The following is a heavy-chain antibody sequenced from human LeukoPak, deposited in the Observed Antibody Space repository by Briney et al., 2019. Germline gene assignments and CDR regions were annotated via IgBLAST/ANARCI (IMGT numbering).Heavy chain of an antibody. CDR2: IYHSGST. J-gene: IGHJ5*02. Sequence: SETLSLTCTVSGYSISSGYSWGWIRQPPGKGLEWIGSIYHSGSTYYNPSLKSRVTISVDTSKNQFSLKLSSVTAADTAVYYCARADILTGFRFDPWGQGTLVTVSS. V-gene: IGHV4-38-2*02. CDR3: ARADILTGFRFDP. D-gene: IGHD3-9*01. CDR1: GYSISSGYS.